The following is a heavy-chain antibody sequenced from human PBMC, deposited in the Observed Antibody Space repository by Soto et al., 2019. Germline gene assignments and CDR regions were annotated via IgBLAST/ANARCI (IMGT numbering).Heavy chain of an antibody. V-gene: IGHV2-70*01. CDR1: GFSLSTSGMC. Sequence: SGPTLVNPTQTLTLTCTFSGFSLSTSGMCVSWIRQPPGKALEWLALIDWDDDKYYSTSLKTRLTISKDTSKNQVVLTMTNMDPVDTATYYCARYCSGGSCYAVSAFDIWGQGTMVTVSS. CDR2: IDWDDDK. CDR3: ARYCSGGSCYAVSAFDI. D-gene: IGHD2-15*01. J-gene: IGHJ3*02.